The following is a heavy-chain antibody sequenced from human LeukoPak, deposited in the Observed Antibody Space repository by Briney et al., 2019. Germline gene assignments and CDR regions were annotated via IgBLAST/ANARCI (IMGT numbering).Heavy chain of an antibody. CDR1: GGSISTSRYY. D-gene: IGHD2-15*01. J-gene: IGHJ2*01. CDR2: IHYSGST. V-gene: IGHV4-39*01. CDR3: AGTKRGYCSGGSCYNWYFDL. Sequence: SETLSLTCTVSGGSISTSRYYWGWIRQPPGKGLEWIVSIHYSGSTYYNPSLKSRVTISVDTSKNQFSLRLSSVTAADTAVYYCAGTKRGYCSGGSCYNWYFDLWGRDTLVTVSS.